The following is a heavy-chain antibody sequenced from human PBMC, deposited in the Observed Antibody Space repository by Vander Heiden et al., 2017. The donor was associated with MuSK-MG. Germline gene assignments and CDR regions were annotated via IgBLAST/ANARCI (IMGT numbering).Heavy chain of an antibody. CDR3: ARWGGNYYDSSGYYPY. CDR1: GGSVSSYY. Sequence: QVQLQVSGPGLVTPSAALYLTCTVSGGSVSSYYWSWIRQPPGKGLEWIGYIYYSGSTNDNPSLKSRVTISVDTSKNQFSLKLSAVTAADAAVYYWARWGGNYYDSSGYYPYWGQGTLVTVSS. CDR2: IYYSGST. V-gene: IGHV4-59*02. D-gene: IGHD3-22*01. J-gene: IGHJ4*02.